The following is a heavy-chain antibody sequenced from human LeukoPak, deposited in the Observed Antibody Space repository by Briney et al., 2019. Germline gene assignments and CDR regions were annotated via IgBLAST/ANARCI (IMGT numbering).Heavy chain of an antibody. V-gene: IGHV1-8*01. CDR3: ARGPVEAVFGVSTED. Sequence: GASVKVSCKASGYTFTSYDINWVRQATGQGLGWMGWMNPSSGNTGYAQKFQGRVSMTRDTSISTAYMELSSLRSEDTAVYYCARGPVEAVFGVSTEDWGQGTTVTVSS. D-gene: IGHD3-10*02. J-gene: IGHJ6*02. CDR1: GYTFTSYD. CDR2: MNPSSGNT.